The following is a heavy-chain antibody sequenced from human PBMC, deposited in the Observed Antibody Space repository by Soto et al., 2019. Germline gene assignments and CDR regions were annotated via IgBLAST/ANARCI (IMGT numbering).Heavy chain of an antibody. J-gene: IGHJ4*02. V-gene: IGHV3-30-3*01. CDR2: ISYDGSNK. CDR3: ARDAPLYDYQNPQFDY. D-gene: IGHD4-17*01. CDR1: GFTFSSYA. Sequence: GGSLRLSCAASGFTFSSYAMHWVRQAPGKGLEWVAVISYDGSNKYYADSVKGRFTISRDNSKNTLYLQMNSLRAEDTAVYYCARDAPLYDYQNPQFDYWGQGTLVTVSS.